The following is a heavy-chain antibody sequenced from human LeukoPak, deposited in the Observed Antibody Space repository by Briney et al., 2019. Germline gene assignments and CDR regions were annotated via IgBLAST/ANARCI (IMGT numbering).Heavy chain of an antibody. J-gene: IGHJ4*02. D-gene: IGHD4-17*01. CDR3: AHLYGDYVPFDY. CDR1: GFSLSTRGVG. CDR2: IYWDDDK. Sequence: SGPTLVNPTQTLSLTCTFSGFSLSTRGVGVGWIRQPPGKALEWLALIYWDDDKRYSPSLKSRLTITKDTSKNQVVLTMTNMDPVDTATYYCAHLYGDYVPFDYWGQGTLVTVSS. V-gene: IGHV2-5*02.